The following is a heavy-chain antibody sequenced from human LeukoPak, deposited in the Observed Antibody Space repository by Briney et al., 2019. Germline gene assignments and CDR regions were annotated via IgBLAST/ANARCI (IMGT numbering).Heavy chain of an antibody. CDR1: GGSISSSSYY. Sequence: PDTLSLTCTVSGGSISSSSYYWGWIRQPPGKGLEWIGSIYYSGNTYYNPSLKSRVTISVDTSKNQFSLKLSSVTAADTAVYYCARQVRPPGYSGYGLFDYWGQGTLVTVSS. D-gene: IGHD5-12*01. CDR2: IYYSGNT. CDR3: ARQVRPPGYSGYGLFDY. J-gene: IGHJ4*02. V-gene: IGHV4-39*01.